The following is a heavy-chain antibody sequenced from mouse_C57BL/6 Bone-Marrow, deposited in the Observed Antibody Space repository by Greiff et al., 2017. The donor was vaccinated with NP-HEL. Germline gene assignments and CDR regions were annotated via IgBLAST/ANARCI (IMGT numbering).Heavy chain of an antibody. CDR1: GYTFTSYW. D-gene: IGHD3-2*02. CDR2: IDPSDSYT. CDR3: AREEQATAMDY. J-gene: IGHJ4*01. Sequence: VQLQQPGAELVKPGASVKLSCKASGYTFTSYWMQWVNQRPGQGLEWIGEIDPSDSYTNYNQKFKGKATLTVDTSSSTAYMQLSSLTSEDSAVYYCAREEQATAMDYWGQGTSVTVSS. V-gene: IGHV1-50*01.